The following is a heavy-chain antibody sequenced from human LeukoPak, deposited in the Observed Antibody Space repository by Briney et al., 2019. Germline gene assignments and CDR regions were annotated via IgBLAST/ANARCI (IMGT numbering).Heavy chain of an antibody. CDR3: ATTLGVDTAMVTAYYFDY. V-gene: IGHV3-30*02. Sequence: GGSLRLSCAASGFTFSSYAMSWVRQAPGKGLEWVAFIRYDGSNKYYADSVKGRFTISRDNSKNTLYLQMNSLRAEDTAVYYCATTLGVDTAMVTAYYFDYWGQGTLVTVSS. D-gene: IGHD5-18*01. CDR1: GFTFSSYA. J-gene: IGHJ4*02. CDR2: IRYDGSNK.